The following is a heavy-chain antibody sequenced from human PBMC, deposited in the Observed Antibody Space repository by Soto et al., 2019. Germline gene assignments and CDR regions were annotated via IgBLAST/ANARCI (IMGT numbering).Heavy chain of an antibody. Sequence: EVQLLESGGGLVQPGESLRLSCAASGFTFNSHAMTWVRQAAGKGLEWVGSISASTTNSYYADSVKGRFTIPRDNSKHTLYLQMNSLRVEDTAIYYCANRLSYCSGGSCLRFDSWGQGTLVTVSS. CDR2: ISASTTNS. J-gene: IGHJ4*02. V-gene: IGHV3-23*01. CDR1: GFTFNSHA. CDR3: ANRLSYCSGGSCLRFDS. D-gene: IGHD2-15*01.